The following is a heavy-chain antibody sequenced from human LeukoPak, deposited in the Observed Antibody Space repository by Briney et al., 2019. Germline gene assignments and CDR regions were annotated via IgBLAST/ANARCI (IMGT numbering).Heavy chain of an antibody. Sequence: ASVKVSCKASGYTFTSYGISWVRQAPGQGLKWMGWISAYNGNTNYAQKLQGRVTMTTDTSTSTAYMELRSLRSDDTAVYYCARDRATMVRGVISKIDYWGQGTLVTVSS. D-gene: IGHD3-10*01. CDR2: ISAYNGNT. J-gene: IGHJ4*02. CDR1: GYTFTSYG. CDR3: ARDRATMVRGVISKIDY. V-gene: IGHV1-18*01.